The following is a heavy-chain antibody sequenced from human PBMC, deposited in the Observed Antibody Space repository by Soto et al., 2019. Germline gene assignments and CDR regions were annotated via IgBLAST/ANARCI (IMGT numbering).Heavy chain of an antibody. D-gene: IGHD1-26*01. CDR1: GFTFSSYS. Sequence: EVQLVESGGGLVKPGGSLRLSCAASGFTFSSYSMNWVRQAPGKGLEWVSSISSSSSYIYYADSVKGRFTISRDNAKNSLYLQMNSLRAEDTAVYYCARSARGVGATRGGMDVWGQGTTVTVSS. CDR3: ARSARGVGATRGGMDV. CDR2: ISSSSSYI. V-gene: IGHV3-21*01. J-gene: IGHJ6*02.